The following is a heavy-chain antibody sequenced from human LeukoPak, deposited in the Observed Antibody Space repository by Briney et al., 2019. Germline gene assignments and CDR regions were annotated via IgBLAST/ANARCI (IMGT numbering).Heavy chain of an antibody. Sequence: SGTLSLTCAVSGGSISSSNWWSWVRQPPGKGLEWIGEIYHSGSTNYNPSLKSRVTISVDTSKNQFSLKLSSVTAADTAVYYCARVKHDFWSGRLHAFDIWGQGTMVTVSS. CDR2: IYHSGST. D-gene: IGHD3-3*01. CDR1: GGSISSSNW. CDR3: ARVKHDFWSGRLHAFDI. V-gene: IGHV4-4*02. J-gene: IGHJ3*02.